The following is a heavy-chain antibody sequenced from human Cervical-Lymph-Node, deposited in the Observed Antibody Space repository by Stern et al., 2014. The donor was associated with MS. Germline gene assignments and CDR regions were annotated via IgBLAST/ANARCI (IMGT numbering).Heavy chain of an antibody. D-gene: IGHD4-17*01. CDR2: IDHSGST. CDR1: GGSISSGGYS. Sequence: QLQLQESGSGLVKPSQTLSLTCPVSGGSISSGGYSWSWIRQPPGQGLAWIGYIDHSGSTCYDPSLRSGVAISGDGSRNEFSGRRGGGAAGEGGGWGGGRSSTVTPNAFDIWGQGTMVTVSS. CDR3: GRSSTVTPNAFDI. J-gene: IGHJ3*02. V-gene: IGHV4-30-2*01.